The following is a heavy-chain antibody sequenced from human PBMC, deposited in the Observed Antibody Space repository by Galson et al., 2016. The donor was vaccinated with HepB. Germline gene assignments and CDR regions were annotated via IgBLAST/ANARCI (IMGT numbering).Heavy chain of an antibody. J-gene: IGHJ5*02. D-gene: IGHD2-2*01. CDR1: GFIFDDYA. V-gene: IGHV3-23*01. CDR3: AKGYLSTSSRWFDP. CDR2: VSGAGTGT. Sequence: SLRLSCAASGFIFDDYAMTWVRQAPGKGLEWISTVSGAGTGTYYADSVRGRFTISRDNSKSILYLQMDSLTGEDTAIYYCAKGYLSTSSRWFDPWGQGILVTVSS.